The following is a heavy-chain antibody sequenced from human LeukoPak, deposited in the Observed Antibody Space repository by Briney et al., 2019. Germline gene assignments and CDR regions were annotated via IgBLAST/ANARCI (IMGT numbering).Heavy chain of an antibody. Sequence: GGSLRLSCAASGFTFSSYGMSWVRQAPGKGLEWVSVISGSGGSTYYADPVKGRFTISRDNSKNTPYLQMNSLRAEDTAGYYCAKDREWEVPNAFDIWGQGTMVTVSS. CDR2: ISGSGGST. CDR1: GFTFSSYG. D-gene: IGHD1-26*01. CDR3: AKDREWEVPNAFDI. V-gene: IGHV3-23*01. J-gene: IGHJ3*02.